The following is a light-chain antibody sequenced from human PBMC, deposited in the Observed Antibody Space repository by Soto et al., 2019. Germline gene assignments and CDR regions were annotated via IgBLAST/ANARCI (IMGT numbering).Light chain of an antibody. CDR2: DAS. Sequence: DIQMTQSPSSLSASVGDRVTITCQASQDIKNYLNWYQQKSGKAPKLLIYDASDWETGVPSRFSGSGSGTDFTFTINSLQPEDIATYYCQQYDNLPLTFGGGTKVEIK. CDR3: QQYDNLPLT. CDR1: QDIKNY. J-gene: IGKJ4*01. V-gene: IGKV1-33*01.